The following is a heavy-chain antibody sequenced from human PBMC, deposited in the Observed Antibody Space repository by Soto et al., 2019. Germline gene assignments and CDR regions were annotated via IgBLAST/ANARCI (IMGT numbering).Heavy chain of an antibody. J-gene: IGHJ4*02. CDR3: ARVRRDGYIDY. Sequence: SETLSLTCTVSGGSISSYYWSWIRQPPGKGLEWIGYIYYSGSTNYDPSLKSRVTISVDTSKNQFSLKLSSVTAADTAVYYCARVRRDGYIDYWGQGTLVTVSS. V-gene: IGHV4-59*01. D-gene: IGHD3-10*01. CDR1: GGSISSYY. CDR2: IYYSGST.